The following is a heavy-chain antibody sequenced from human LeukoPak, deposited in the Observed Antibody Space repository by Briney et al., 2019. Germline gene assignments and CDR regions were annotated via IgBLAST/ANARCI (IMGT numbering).Heavy chain of an antibody. CDR3: ARHVDLWFGYFDY. D-gene: IGHD3-10*01. J-gene: IGHJ4*02. CDR2: INHSGST. V-gene: IGHV4-34*01. Sequence: SETLSLTCAVYGGSFSGYYWSWIRQPPGKGLEWIGEINHSGSTNYNPPLKSRVTISVDTSKNQFSLKLSSVTAADTAVYYCARHVDLWFGYFDYWGQGTLVTVSS. CDR1: GGSFSGYY.